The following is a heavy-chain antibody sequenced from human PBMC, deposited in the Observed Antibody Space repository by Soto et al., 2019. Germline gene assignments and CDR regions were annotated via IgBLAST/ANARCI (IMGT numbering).Heavy chain of an antibody. D-gene: IGHD3-16*02. CDR1: GGSISSGDYY. J-gene: IGHJ4*02. V-gene: IGHV4-30-4*01. CDR2: IYYSGST. Sequence: PSETLSLTCTVSGGSISSGDYYWSWIRQPPGKGLEWIGYIYYSGSTYYNPSLKSRVTISVDTSKNQFSLKLSSVTAADTAVYYCARAYKYDYIWGSYRRLYYFDYWGQGTLVTVSS. CDR3: ARAYKYDYIWGSYRRLYYFDY.